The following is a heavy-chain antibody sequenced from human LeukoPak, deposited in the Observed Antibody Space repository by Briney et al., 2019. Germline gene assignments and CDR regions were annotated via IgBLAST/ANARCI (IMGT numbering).Heavy chain of an antibody. D-gene: IGHD1-26*01. J-gene: IGHJ3*01. V-gene: IGHV3-74*01. CDR2: ISPDGSST. CDR3: TRALVDQYGREI. CDR1: GFTFDDYA. Sequence: GGSLRLSCAASGFTFDDYAMHWVRQAPGKGLVWVSRISPDGSSTNYADSVKGRFAISRDNAKNTVYLQMNSLRAEDTAVYYCTRALVDQYGREIWGQGTMVTVSS.